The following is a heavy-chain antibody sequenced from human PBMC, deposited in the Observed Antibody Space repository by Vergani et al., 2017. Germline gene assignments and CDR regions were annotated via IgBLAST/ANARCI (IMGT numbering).Heavy chain of an antibody. CDR3: AKNGRLLYYYYMDV. D-gene: IGHD2-15*01. J-gene: IGHJ6*03. CDR1: GFTFSSYW. CDR2: INTDGSWT. V-gene: IGHV3-74*01. Sequence: EVQLVESGGGLVQPGGSLRLSCAASGFTFSSYWMHWVRHTPENGLVWVSRINTDGSWTTYADSVKGRFTISRDNAKNTLYLQMNSLRVEETAVYYCAKNGRLLYYYYMDVWGKGTTVTVSS.